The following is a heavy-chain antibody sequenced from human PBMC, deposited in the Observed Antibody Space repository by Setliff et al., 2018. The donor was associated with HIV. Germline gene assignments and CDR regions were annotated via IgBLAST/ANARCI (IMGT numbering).Heavy chain of an antibody. CDR1: GVTSGDYY. J-gene: IGHJ6*03. D-gene: IGHD2-15*01. CDR2: IYSSGTK. Sequence: PSETLSLTCTFSGVTSGDYYWNWIRQHPVKGLEWIGYIYSSGTKYYNPSLKSRLAISLDTSKNQFSLNLKSVTAADAAVYYCARGFCSGGFCHPNFYHYMDVWGKGTTVTVSS. V-gene: IGHV4-31*03. CDR3: ARGFCSGGFCHPNFYHYMDV.